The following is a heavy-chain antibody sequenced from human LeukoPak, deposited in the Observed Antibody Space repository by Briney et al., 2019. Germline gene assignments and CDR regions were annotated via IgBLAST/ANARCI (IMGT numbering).Heavy chain of an antibody. Sequence: TGGSLRLSCTASGFTFGDYAMSWFRQAPGKGLEWVGFIRSKAYGGTTEYAASVKGRFTISRDDSKSIAYLQMNSLKTEDTAVYYCTGSSGYTVSYYFDYWGQGTLVTVSS. CDR1: GFTFGDYA. J-gene: IGHJ4*02. D-gene: IGHD3-22*01. CDR2: IRSKAYGGTT. V-gene: IGHV3-49*03. CDR3: TGSSGYTVSYYFDY.